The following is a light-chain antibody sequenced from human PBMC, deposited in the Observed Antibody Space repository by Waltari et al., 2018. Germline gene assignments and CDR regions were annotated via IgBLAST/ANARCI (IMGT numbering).Light chain of an antibody. Sequence: DIEMTQSPSSLSASVGDRVTLTCRASQDLSEFLAWYQQKPGKVPNLLIYGASTLHSGVSSRFSGSGSGTEFTLTISGLQPEDVATYYCQKYNSPPFTFGPGTKVDLK. V-gene: IGKV1-27*01. CDR3: QKYNSPPFT. J-gene: IGKJ3*01. CDR2: GAS. CDR1: QDLSEF.